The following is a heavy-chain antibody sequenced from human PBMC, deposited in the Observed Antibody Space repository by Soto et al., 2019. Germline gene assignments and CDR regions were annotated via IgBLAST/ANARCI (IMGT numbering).Heavy chain of an antibody. J-gene: IGHJ5*02. CDR2: ISQDGSNK. CDR3: ANDGPSDLVVGPAAKSYNGFYH. D-gene: IGHD2-2*01. V-gene: IGHV3-30*18. CDR1: GFTFSRYG. Sequence: QVQLVESGGGVVQPGRSLRLSCAASGFTFSRYGMHWVRQAPGKGLEWVAGISQDGSNKYYADSVKGRFTISRDNYKNTRYLQMNSLRAADTAVYSCANDGPSDLVVGPAAKSYNGFYHGGQGSLFTVAS.